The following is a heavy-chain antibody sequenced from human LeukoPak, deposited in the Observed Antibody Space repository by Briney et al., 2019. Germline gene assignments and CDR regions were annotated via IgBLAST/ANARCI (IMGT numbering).Heavy chain of an antibody. CDR1: GFTFSDYY. Sequence: GGSLRLSCAASGFTFSDYYMSWIRQAPGEGLEWVSYISSSGSTIYYADSVKGRFTISRDNAKNSLYLQMNSLRAEDTAVYYCARDAGYFSSDFDYWGQGTLVTVSS. J-gene: IGHJ4*02. CDR2: ISSSGSTI. V-gene: IGHV3-11*01. D-gene: IGHD6-13*01. CDR3: ARDAGYFSSDFDY.